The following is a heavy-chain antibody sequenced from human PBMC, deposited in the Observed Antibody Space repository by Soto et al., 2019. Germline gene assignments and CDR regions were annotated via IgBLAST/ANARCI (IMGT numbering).Heavy chain of an antibody. V-gene: IGHV1-69*13. CDR3: ARDLPMLGISGNWFDP. J-gene: IGHJ5*02. Sequence: ASVKVSCKASGGTFSSYAISWVRQAPGQGLEWMGGIIPIFGTANYAQKFQGRVTITADESTSTAYMELSSLRSEDTAVYYCARDLPMLGISGNWFDPWGQGTLVTVSS. CDR1: GGTFSSYA. D-gene: IGHD3-10*02. CDR2: IIPIFGTA.